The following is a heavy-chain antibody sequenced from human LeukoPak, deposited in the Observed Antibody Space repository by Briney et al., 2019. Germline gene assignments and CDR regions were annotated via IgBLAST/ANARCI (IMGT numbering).Heavy chain of an antibody. V-gene: IGHV1-2*02. CDR3: ARSIVGATKGDY. CDR2: INPNSGGT. Sequence: ASVNVSCKASGYTFTGYYMHWVRQAAGQGLEWMGWINPNSGGTNYAQKFQGRVTMTRDTSISTAYMELSRLRSDDTAVYYCARSIVGATKGDYWGQGTLVTVSS. CDR1: GYTFTGYY. J-gene: IGHJ4*02. D-gene: IGHD1-26*01.